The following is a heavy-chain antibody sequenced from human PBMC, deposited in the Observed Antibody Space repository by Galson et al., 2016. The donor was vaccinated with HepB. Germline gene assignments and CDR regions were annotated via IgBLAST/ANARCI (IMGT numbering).Heavy chain of an antibody. CDR3: ESGTTMTPDYFDY. D-gene: IGHD4-17*01. Sequence: SLRLSCAASGFTFNSYGMHWVRQAPGKGLEWVALVWYDEINKFYRDSVKGRFTISRDNSKNTLYLQMNNLRAEDTAVYYCESGTTMTPDYFDYWGQGTLVTVSS. CDR2: VWYDEINK. V-gene: IGHV3-33*01. J-gene: IGHJ4*02. CDR1: GFTFNSYG.